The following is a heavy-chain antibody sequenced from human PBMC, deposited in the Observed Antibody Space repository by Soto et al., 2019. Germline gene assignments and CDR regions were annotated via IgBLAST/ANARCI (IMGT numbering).Heavy chain of an antibody. CDR3: AKDTRELPPVGLWD. D-gene: IGHD3-16*01. CDR2: ISGSGGST. V-gene: IGHV3-23*04. Sequence: EVQLVESGGGLVQPGRSLRLSCAASGFTFDDYAMHWVRQAPGKGLEWVSGISGSGGSTYYADSVKGRFTISRDNSKNTVFLQMNSLRAEDTAVYYCAKDTRELPPVGLWDWGQGSLVTVSS. CDR1: GFTFDDYA. J-gene: IGHJ4*02.